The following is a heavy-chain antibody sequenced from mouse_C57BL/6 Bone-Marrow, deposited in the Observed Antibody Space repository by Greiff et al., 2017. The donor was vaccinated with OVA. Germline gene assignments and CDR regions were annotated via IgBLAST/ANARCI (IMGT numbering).Heavy chain of an antibody. D-gene: IGHD1-1*01. V-gene: IGHV1-15*01. J-gene: IGHJ1*03. CDR2: IDPETGGT. CDR3: TREGLLRYLWYFDV. CDR1: GYTFTDYE. Sequence: QVQLQQSGAELVRPGASVTLSCKASGYTFTDYEMHWVKQTPVHGLEWIGAIDPETGGTAYNQKFKGKAILTADKSSSTAYMELRSLTSEDSAVYYCTREGLLRYLWYFDVWGTGTTVTVSS.